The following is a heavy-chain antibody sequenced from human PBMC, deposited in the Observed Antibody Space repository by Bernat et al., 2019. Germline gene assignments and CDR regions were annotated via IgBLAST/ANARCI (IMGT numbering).Heavy chain of an antibody. CDR1: GFTFSNAW. D-gene: IGHD6-13*01. Sequence: EVQLVESGGGLVKPGGSLRLSCAASGFTFSNAWMSWVRQAPGKGLEWVGRIKSKTDGGTKDYAAPVKGRFTISRDDSKNTLYLQMNSLKTEDTAVYYCTTDRSSSWLLGYWGQGNLVTVSS. V-gene: IGHV3-15*01. CDR2: IKSKTDGGTK. CDR3: TTDRSSSWLLGY. J-gene: IGHJ4*02.